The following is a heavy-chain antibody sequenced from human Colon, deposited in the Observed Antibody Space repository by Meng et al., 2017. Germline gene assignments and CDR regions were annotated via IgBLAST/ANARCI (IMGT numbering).Heavy chain of an antibody. J-gene: IGHJ5*02. D-gene: IGHD2/OR15-2a*01. Sequence: QVQLPHGGAGLLEPSRPLSLTRAVYGGSFSGNYWSWIRQPPGKGLEWIGEINHSGTTNFNPSLESRVTISIDTSKNQISLNVTSLTAADTAVYYCARGLFSRLRSLWFDPWGQGTLVTVSS. V-gene: IGHV4-34*01. CDR3: ARGLFSRLRSLWFDP. CDR2: INHSGTT. CDR1: GGSFSGNY.